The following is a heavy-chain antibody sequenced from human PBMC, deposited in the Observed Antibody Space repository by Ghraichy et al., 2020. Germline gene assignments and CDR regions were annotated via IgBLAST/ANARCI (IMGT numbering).Heavy chain of an antibody. J-gene: IGHJ4*02. CDR2: MYNEYSGGST. CDR3: VGFLPVRSSGWYFFDY. D-gene: IGHD6-19*01. CDR1: EFSVRRNY. Sequence: RGSLRLSCAASEFSVRRNYMSWVRQAPGKGLEWVSVMYNEYSGGSTYYADSVMGRFTISRDNSKNTLYLEMHSLRAEDTAVYYCVGFLPVRSSGWYFFDYWGQGTLVTVSS. V-gene: IGHV3-53*01.